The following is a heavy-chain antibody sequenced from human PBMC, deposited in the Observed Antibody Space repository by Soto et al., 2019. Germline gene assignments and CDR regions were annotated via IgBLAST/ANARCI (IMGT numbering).Heavy chain of an antibody. CDR3: ASVGYCSGGSCPGLDY. V-gene: IGHV4-59*08. D-gene: IGHD2-15*01. CDR1: GGSISSYY. Sequence: PSETLSLTSTVSGGSISSYYWSWIRQPPGKGLEWIGYIYYSGSTNYNPSLKSRVTISVDTSKNQFSLKLSSVTAADTAVYYCASVGYCSGGSCPGLDYWGQGTLVTVSS. CDR2: IYYSGST. J-gene: IGHJ4*02.